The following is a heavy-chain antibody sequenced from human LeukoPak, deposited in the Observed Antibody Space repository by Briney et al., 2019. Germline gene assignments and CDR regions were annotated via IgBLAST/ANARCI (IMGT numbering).Heavy chain of an antibody. Sequence: SVTLSLTCTVSGGSISSYYWSWIRQPPGKGLEWIGYIYYSGSTNYNPSLKSRVTISVDTSKNQFSLKLSSVTAADTAVYYGARTYASGYFDYWGQGTLVTVSS. CDR2: IYYSGST. CDR1: GGSISSYY. V-gene: IGHV4-59*01. CDR3: ARTYASGYFDY. D-gene: IGHD3-10*01. J-gene: IGHJ4*02.